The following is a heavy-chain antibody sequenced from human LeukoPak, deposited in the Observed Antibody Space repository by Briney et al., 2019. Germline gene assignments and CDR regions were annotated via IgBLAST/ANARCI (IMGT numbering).Heavy chain of an antibody. CDR3: ARGYSDFWSGPDF. CDR1: GYTFTGYY. D-gene: IGHD3-3*01. J-gene: IGHJ4*02. CDR2: INLKTGGT. V-gene: IGHV1-2*02. Sequence: SVKVSCKAFGYTFTGYYLFWVRLAPGQGLEWMGWINLKTGGTNSAEKFQGRVTMTRDTSISTAFMDLDRLRSDDTAVYYCARGYSDFWSGPDFWGQGTLATVSS.